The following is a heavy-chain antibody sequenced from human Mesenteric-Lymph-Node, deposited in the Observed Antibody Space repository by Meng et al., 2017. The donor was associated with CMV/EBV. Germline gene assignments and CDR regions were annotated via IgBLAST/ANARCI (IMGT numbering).Heavy chain of an antibody. Sequence: YTFTTYGVSWVRQAPGQGLEWMGIITPSGGSTSYGKKFQGRVTMTRDTSTSTVYMELSSLRSEDTAVYYCARDREDMVRGVINWFDPWGQGTLVTVSS. CDR1: YTFTTYG. CDR3: ARDREDMVRGVINWFDP. J-gene: IGHJ5*02. CDR2: ITPSGGST. D-gene: IGHD3-10*01. V-gene: IGHV1-46*01.